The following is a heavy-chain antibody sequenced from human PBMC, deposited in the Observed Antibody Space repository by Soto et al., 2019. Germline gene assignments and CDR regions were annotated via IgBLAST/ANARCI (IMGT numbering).Heavy chain of an antibody. J-gene: IGHJ4*02. CDR2: ISYDGKDK. V-gene: IGHV3-30*04. CDR3: ARDVRVDSADYYFAS. D-gene: IGHD5-18*01. CDR1: GFTFKSYP. Sequence: GGSLRLSCAASGFTFKSYPLHWVRQAPGKGLEWVAVISYDGKDKYYADSGKGRFTSSRDNSKNTLYLQMDSLRAEDTAVYYCARDVRVDSADYYFASWGQGTPVTVSS.